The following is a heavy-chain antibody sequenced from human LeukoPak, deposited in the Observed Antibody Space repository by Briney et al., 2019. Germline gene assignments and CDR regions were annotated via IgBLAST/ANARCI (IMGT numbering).Heavy chain of an antibody. V-gene: IGHV4-61*02. CDR2: IYTSGST. J-gene: IGHJ4*02. D-gene: IGHD3-22*01. CDR3: AREIHYYDSSGYLDY. Sequence: SETLSLTRTVSGDSITSSYYYWGWIRQPAGKGLEWIGRIYTSGSTNYNPSLKSRVTMSVDTSKNQFSLRLSSVTAADTAVYYCAREIHYYDSSGYLDYWGQGTLVTVSS. CDR1: GDSITSSYYY.